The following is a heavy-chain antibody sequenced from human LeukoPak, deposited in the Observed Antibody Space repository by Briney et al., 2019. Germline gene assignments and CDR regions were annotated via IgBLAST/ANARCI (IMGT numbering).Heavy chain of an antibody. CDR1: GFTFSGYA. V-gene: IGHV3-30*04. D-gene: IGHD5-18*01. Sequence: SGGSLRLSCAASGFTFSGYAMHWVRQAPGKGLEWVAVISYDGNKKYYADSVKGRFTISRDNSKNTLFLQMNSLRVEDTAVYYCARAPWGAADTAIVNVDCWGQGTLVTVSS. CDR3: ARAPWGAADTAIVNVDC. J-gene: IGHJ4*02. CDR2: ISYDGNKK.